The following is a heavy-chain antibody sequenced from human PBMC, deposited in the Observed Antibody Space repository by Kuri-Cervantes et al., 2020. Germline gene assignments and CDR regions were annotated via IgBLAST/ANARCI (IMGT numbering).Heavy chain of an antibody. V-gene: IGHV1-46*01. CDR3: ATVLVGAADY. J-gene: IGHJ4*02. CDR1: GYTFTGYY. CDR2: INPSGGST. D-gene: IGHD1-26*01. Sequence: ASVQVSCKASGYTFTGYYMHWVRQAPGQGLEWMGIINPSGGSTSYAQKFQGRVTMTRDTSTSTAYMELSSLRSEDTAVYYCATVLVGAADYWGQGTLVTVSS.